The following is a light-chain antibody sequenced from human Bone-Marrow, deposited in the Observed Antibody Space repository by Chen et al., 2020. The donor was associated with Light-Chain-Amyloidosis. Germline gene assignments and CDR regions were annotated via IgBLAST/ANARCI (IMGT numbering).Light chain of an antibody. CDR3: SSYTITNTLV. V-gene: IGLV2-14*01. CDR1: SSDVGGDNH. CDR2: EVT. J-gene: IGLJ1*01. Sequence: QSALTQPASVSGSPGQSITISCTGTSSDVGGDNHFSWYQQHPDKAHKLMIYEVTNRPSWVPDRFSGSKSDNTASLTISGLQTEDEADYFCSSYTITNTLVFGSGTRVTVL.